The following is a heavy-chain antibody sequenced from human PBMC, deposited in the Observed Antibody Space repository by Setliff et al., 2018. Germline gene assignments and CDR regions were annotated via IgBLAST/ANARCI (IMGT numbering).Heavy chain of an antibody. CDR2: IIPILGIA. V-gene: IGHV1-69*10. J-gene: IGHJ6*02. Sequence: AASVKVSCKASGGTFSSYAISWVRQAPGQGLEWMGGIIPILGIANYAQKFQGRVTITADESTSTAYMELSSLRSEDTAVYYCARERPRGYSYGYDYYYYGMDVWGQGTTVTVSS. D-gene: IGHD5-18*01. CDR3: ARERPRGYSYGYDYYYYGMDV. CDR1: GGTFSSYA.